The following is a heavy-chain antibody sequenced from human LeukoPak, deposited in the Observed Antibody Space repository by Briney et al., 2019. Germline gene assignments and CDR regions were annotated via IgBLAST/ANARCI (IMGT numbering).Heavy chain of an antibody. J-gene: IGHJ6*03. CDR1: GFTFNTYA. Sequence: PGGSLRLSCATSGFTFNTYAMHWVRQAPGKGLEWVAFIWYDGSNKYYADSVKGRFTISRDNSKNTLYLQLNSLRAEDTAVYYCAKVGFGDYSYYYYYMDVWGKGTALRVSS. CDR2: IWYDGSNK. V-gene: IGHV3-30*02. D-gene: IGHD4-17*01. CDR3: AKVGFGDYSYYYYYMDV.